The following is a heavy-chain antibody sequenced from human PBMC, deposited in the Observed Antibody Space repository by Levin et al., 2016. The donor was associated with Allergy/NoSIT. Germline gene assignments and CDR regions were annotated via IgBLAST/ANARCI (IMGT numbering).Heavy chain of an antibody. CDR3: AGAGGSGSILFDP. CDR1: GFTFSSYW. Sequence: GSLKISCAASGFTFSSYWMSWVRQAPGKGLEWVANIKQDGSEKYYVDSVKGRFTISRDNAKNSLYLQMNSLRAEDTAVYYCAGAGGSGSILFDPWGQGTLVTVSS. V-gene: IGHV3-7*04. CDR2: IKQDGSEK. D-gene: IGHD3-10*01. J-gene: IGHJ5*02.